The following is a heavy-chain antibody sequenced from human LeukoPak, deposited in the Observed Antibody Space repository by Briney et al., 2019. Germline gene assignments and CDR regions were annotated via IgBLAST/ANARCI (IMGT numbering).Heavy chain of an antibody. CDR2: MNPNSGNT. Sequence: ASVKVSCKASGYTFTRYDINWVRQATGQGLEWMGWMNPNSGNTGYAQKFQGRVTMTRNTSISTAYMELSSLRSEDTAVYYCARGRTVVRGVNELGYWGQGTLVTVSS. CDR3: ARGRTVVRGVNELGY. CDR1: GYTFTRYD. J-gene: IGHJ4*02. D-gene: IGHD3-10*01. V-gene: IGHV1-8*01.